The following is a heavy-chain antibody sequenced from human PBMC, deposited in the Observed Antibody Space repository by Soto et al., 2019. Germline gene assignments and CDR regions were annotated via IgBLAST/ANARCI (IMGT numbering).Heavy chain of an antibody. Sequence: GGSLILSCVGTGFTFGSHAMNWVRQAPGKGLEWVSVIAFDGTNKYYADSVRGRFTISRDNSKNTLYLQMDSLRPDDSAIYYCARSYGPFYDSSYYGLARNYFDYWGQGTLVTVSS. CDR3: ARSYGPFYDSSYYGLARNYFDY. CDR2: IAFDGTNK. J-gene: IGHJ4*02. V-gene: IGHV3-30*04. D-gene: IGHD3-22*01. CDR1: GFTFGSHA.